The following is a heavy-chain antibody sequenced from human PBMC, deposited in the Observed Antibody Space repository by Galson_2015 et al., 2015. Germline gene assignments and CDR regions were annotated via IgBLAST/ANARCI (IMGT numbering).Heavy chain of an antibody. Sequence: SLRLSCAASGFIFRTYAMHWVRQAPGKGLEWVALISSDGSNKFYADSVKGRFTISRDDSKNTLYLQMYSLRAEDTAVYYCASTAYYYDSSGYYGGDYYFDYWGQGTLVTVSS. CDR1: GFIFRTYA. CDR3: ASTAYYYDSSGYYGGDYYFDY. V-gene: IGHV3-30-3*01. J-gene: IGHJ4*02. D-gene: IGHD3-22*01. CDR2: ISSDGSNK.